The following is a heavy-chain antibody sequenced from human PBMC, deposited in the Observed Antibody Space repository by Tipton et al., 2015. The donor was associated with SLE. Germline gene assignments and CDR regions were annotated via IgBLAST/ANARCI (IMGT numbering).Heavy chain of an antibody. CDR2: IHYSGFT. J-gene: IGHJ3*02. CDR3: ARGSSSMRGGFDI. Sequence: TLSLTCTVSGDSIGRYFWSWIRQPPGKGLEWIGYIHYSGFTNYNPSLKSRLAISVDPSQNQFSLRLNSLTAADTAVYYCARGSSSMRGGFDIWGQGTMVTVSS. V-gene: IGHV4-59*08. D-gene: IGHD6-6*01. CDR1: GDSIGRYF.